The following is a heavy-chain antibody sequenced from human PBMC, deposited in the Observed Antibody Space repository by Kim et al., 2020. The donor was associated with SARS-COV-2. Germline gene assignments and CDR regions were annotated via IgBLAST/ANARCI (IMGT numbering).Heavy chain of an antibody. CDR3: ARGRPDVDS. V-gene: IGHV4-59*09. J-gene: IGHJ4*02. Sequence: GSTDYNPSLKRRVTISVDTSNNQFSLKLSSVTAADTAMYYCARGRPDVDSWGQGTLVTVSS. CDR2: GST.